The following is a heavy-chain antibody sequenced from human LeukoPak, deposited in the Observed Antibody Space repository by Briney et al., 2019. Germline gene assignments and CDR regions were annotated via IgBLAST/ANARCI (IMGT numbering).Heavy chain of an antibody. Sequence: GGSLRLSCAASGFTFTSYGMHWVRQAPGKGLEWVAVIWYDGSNKYYADSVKGRFTISRDSSKNTLFLQMNSLRADDTAVYYCARGWPIPATHPIDYWGQGALVTVSS. CDR3: ARGWPIPATHPIDY. J-gene: IGHJ4*02. D-gene: IGHD2-2*02. CDR2: IWYDGSNK. CDR1: GFTFTSYG. V-gene: IGHV3-33*08.